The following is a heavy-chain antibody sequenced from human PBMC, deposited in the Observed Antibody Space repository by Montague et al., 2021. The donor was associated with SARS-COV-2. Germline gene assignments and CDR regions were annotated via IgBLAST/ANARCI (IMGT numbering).Heavy chain of an antibody. CDR2: ISGSGDST. V-gene: IGHV3-23*01. Sequence: SLRLSCAASGFTFSDYAMSWVRQAPGKGLEWVSAISGSGDSTYYADSVKGRFSVSRDNSKNTLYLQMNSLRVEDSAVYYCAKDRRNNYGVWLDYLGQGTLVTVSS. CDR1: GFTFSDYA. J-gene: IGHJ4*02. CDR3: AKDRRNNYGVWLDY. D-gene: IGHD4/OR15-4a*01.